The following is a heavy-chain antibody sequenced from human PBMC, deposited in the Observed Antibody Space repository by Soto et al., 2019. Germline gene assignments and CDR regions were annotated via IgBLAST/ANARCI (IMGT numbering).Heavy chain of an antibody. D-gene: IGHD2-2*01. Sequence: ASVKVSCKASGYTFTGYYMHWVRQAPGQGLEWMGWINPNSGGTNYAQKFQGWVTMTRDTSISTAYMELSRLRSDDTAVYYCARDFKSQVLVPAAMRFYYYYGMDVWGQGTTVTVSS. V-gene: IGHV1-2*04. CDR2: INPNSGGT. J-gene: IGHJ6*02. CDR3: ARDFKSQVLVPAAMRFYYYYGMDV. CDR1: GYTFTGYY.